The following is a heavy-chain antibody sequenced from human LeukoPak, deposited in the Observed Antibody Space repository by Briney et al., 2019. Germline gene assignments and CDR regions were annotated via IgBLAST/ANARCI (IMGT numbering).Heavy chain of an antibody. CDR2: IQYDGSNK. J-gene: IGHJ4*02. V-gene: IGHV3-30*02. D-gene: IGHD3-10*01. CDR3: TKPGGRVGESLNGIDY. Sequence: GGSLRLSCAASGFAFSNYGLHWVRQAPGKGLEWVAFIQYDGSNKFHTDSVKGRFTISRDNSKNTLFLQMNSLRAEDTAVYYCTKPGGRVGESLNGIDYWGQGTLVTVS. CDR1: GFAFSNYG.